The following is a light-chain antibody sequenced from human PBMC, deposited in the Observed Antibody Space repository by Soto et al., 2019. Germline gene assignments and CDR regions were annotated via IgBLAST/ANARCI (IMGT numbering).Light chain of an antibody. Sequence: DGVMTQSPLSLPVTLGQPASISCRSNESLVYSDGNAYLSWFHQRQGKSPRRLIYKISKRDSVVPDRFSGSGSGTDFTLKISRVEAEDVGIYYCMKGTHCPPNLGPVTKVDLK. CDR3: MKGTHCPPN. CDR1: ESLVYSDGNAY. J-gene: IGKJ3*01. CDR2: KIS. V-gene: IGKV2-30*01.